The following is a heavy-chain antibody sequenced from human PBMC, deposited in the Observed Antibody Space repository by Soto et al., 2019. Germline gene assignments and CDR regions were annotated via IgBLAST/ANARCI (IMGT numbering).Heavy chain of an antibody. CDR3: ARPLYSYRPMEV. CDR2: IYYSGST. CDR1: GGSVSSGSYY. D-gene: IGHD5-18*01. V-gene: IGHV4-61*01. Sequence: ETLSLTCTVSGGSVSSGSYYWSWIRQPPGKGLEWIGYIYYSGSTNYNPSLKSRVTISVDTSKNQFSLKLSSVTAADTSFYYCARPLYSYRPMEVLGQGTTVTVSS. J-gene: IGHJ6*02.